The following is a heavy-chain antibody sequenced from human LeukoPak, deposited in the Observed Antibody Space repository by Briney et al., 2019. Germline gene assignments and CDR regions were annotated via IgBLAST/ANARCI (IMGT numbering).Heavy chain of an antibody. J-gene: IGHJ3*02. CDR1: GYSISSGYY. Sequence: SETLSLTCTVSGYSISSGYYWGWIRQPPGKGLEWIGSIYHSGSTYYNPSLKSRVTISVDTSKNQFSLKLSSVTAADTAVYYCASPLTSYYDSSGYYGAFDIWGQGTMVTVSS. CDR3: ASPLTSYYDSSGYYGAFDI. V-gene: IGHV4-38-2*02. D-gene: IGHD3-22*01. CDR2: IYHSGST.